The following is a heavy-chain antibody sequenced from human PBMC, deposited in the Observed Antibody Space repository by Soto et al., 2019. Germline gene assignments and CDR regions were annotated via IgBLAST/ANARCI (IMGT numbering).Heavy chain of an antibody. J-gene: IGHJ4*02. V-gene: IGHV4-38-2*01. D-gene: IGHD6-19*01. CDR2: IDYSGRT. Sequence: SETLSLTCSVSGYLISSGYYWGWIRQTPGKGLEWLGSIDYSGRTYYNPSLKSRVSTSVDLSKNQFSLNLRSVTAADTAVYYCARPSVPATRGPLDYWGQGALVTVSS. CDR1: GYLISSGYY. CDR3: ARPSVPATRGPLDY.